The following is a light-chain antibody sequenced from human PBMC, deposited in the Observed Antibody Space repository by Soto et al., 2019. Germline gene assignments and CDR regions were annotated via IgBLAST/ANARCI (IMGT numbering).Light chain of an antibody. V-gene: IGKV3-20*01. CDR3: QQYGSSPMYT. J-gene: IGKJ2*01. Sequence: EIVLTQSPGTLSLSPGERATLSCRASQSVSSSYFAWYQQKPGQAPRLLIYGASGRATGIPDRFSGSGSGTDFTLTISRLEPEGFAVYYCQQYGSSPMYTFGQGTKLEIK. CDR1: QSVSSSY. CDR2: GAS.